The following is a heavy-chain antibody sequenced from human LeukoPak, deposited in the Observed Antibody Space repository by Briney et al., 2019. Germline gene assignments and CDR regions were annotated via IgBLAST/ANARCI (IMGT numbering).Heavy chain of an antibody. Sequence: SETLSLTCTVSGDSISSYYWSWIRQPPGKGLEWIGYIYTSGGTNYIPSLKGRVTISIDTSKNQFSLKLSSVTAADSAVYYCARLTRLSTSPDRYYLDYWGQGTLDTVSS. CDR3: ARLTRLSTSPDRYYLDY. CDR2: IYTSGGT. V-gene: IGHV4-4*09. D-gene: IGHD6-6*01. CDR1: GDSISSYY. J-gene: IGHJ4*02.